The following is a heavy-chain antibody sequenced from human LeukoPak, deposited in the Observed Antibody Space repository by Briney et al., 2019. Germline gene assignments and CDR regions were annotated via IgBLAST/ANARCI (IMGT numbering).Heavy chain of an antibody. V-gene: IGHV3-7*01. Sequence: PGGSLRLSCAASGFTFSSYWMSWVRQAPGKGLEWVANIKQDGSEKYYVDSVKGRFTISRDNAKNSLYLQMNSLRAEDTVVYYCAREEDYGSGAEGLDYWGQGTLVTVSS. CDR1: GFTFSSYW. CDR2: IKQDGSEK. D-gene: IGHD3-10*01. J-gene: IGHJ4*02. CDR3: AREEDYGSGAEGLDY.